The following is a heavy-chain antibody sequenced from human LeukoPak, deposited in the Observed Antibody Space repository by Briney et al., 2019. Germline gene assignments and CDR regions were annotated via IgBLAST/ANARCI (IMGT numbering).Heavy chain of an antibody. CDR2: IYYSGST. CDR1: GGSISSGGYY. J-gene: IGHJ6*04. D-gene: IGHD3-10*01. CDR3: ARDYGSGSYKDYYYGMDV. Sequence: SETLSLTCTVSGGSISSGGYYWSWIRQHPGKGLEWIGYIYYSGSTYYNPSLKSRVTISVDTSKNQFSLELSSVTAADTAVYYCARDYGSGSYKDYYYGMDVWGKGTTVTVSS. V-gene: IGHV4-31*03.